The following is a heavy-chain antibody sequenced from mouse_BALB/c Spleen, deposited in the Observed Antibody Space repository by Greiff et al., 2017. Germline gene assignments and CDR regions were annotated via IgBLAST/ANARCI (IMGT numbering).Heavy chain of an antibody. CDR1: GYSITSDYA. D-gene: IGHD1-1*01. Sequence: EVKLQESGPGLVKPSQSLSLTCTVTGYSITSDYAWNWIRQFPGNKLEWMGYISYSGSTSYNPSLKSRISITRDTSKNQFFLQLNSVTTEDTATYYCARNWGYGRLDYWGQGTTLTVSS. CDR3: ARNWGYGRLDY. J-gene: IGHJ2*01. CDR2: ISYSGST. V-gene: IGHV3-2*02.